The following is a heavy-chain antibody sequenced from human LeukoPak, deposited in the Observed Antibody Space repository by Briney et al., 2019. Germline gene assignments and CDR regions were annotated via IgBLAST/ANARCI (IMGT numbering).Heavy chain of an antibody. D-gene: IGHD4/OR15-4a*01. CDR3: ARHLGKSGDNYDAFDI. CDR1: DDSFSSHY. Sequence: SETLSLTCAVSDDSFSSHYWTWIRQPPGKGLEWIGYISYIGSTNYNPSLKSRVTISIDTSKNQFSLKLTSVTAADTAVYYCARHLGKSGDNYDAFDIWGQGTMVTVSS. V-gene: IGHV4-59*08. J-gene: IGHJ3*02. CDR2: ISYIGST.